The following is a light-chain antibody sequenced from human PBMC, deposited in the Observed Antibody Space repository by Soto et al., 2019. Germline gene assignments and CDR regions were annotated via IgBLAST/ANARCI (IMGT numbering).Light chain of an antibody. J-gene: IGKJ1*01. V-gene: IGKV3-20*01. Sequence: IVMAQSPATLSLSPGERATLSCRAIHTISSSYLAWYQQKPGQAPRLLMYGISRRATGIPDRFSGSGSGTDFTLTITRLEPEDFAVYYCQQYVTSSPRTFGQGTKVDIK. CDR2: GIS. CDR1: HTISSSY. CDR3: QQYVTSSPRT.